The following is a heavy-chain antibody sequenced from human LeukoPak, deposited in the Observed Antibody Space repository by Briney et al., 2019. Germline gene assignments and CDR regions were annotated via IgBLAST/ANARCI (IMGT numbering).Heavy chain of an antibody. V-gene: IGHV4-59*01. Sequence: NSSETLSLTCTVSGGSISSYYWSWIRQPPGKGLEWIGYIYYSGSTNYNPSLKSRVTISVDTSKNQFSLKLSSVTAADTAVYYCARDRGVEGASDYWGQGTLVTVSS. J-gene: IGHJ4*02. CDR2: IYYSGST. CDR1: GGSISSYY. D-gene: IGHD1-26*01. CDR3: ARDRGVEGASDY.